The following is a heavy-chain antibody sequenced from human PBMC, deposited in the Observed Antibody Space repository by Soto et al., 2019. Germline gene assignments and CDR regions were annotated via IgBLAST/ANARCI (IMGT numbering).Heavy chain of an antibody. J-gene: IGHJ4*02. CDR1: GFIFSDYA. D-gene: IGHD6-6*01. Sequence: QVQLEESGGGVVQSGRSLRLSCAASGFIFSDYAMHWVRHAPGKGLEWVAVISYAGTNKYYADSVKGRCTISRDTSKNTVYLQMSSVRADDSAVYYCAREENPYDSSSTPGFPHWGQGTLVSVSS. V-gene: IGHV3-30-3*01. CDR2: ISYAGTNK. CDR3: AREENPYDSSSTPGFPH.